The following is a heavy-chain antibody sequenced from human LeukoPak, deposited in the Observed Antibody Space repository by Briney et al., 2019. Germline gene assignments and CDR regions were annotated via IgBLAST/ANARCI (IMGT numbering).Heavy chain of an antibody. J-gene: IGHJ4*02. V-gene: IGHV3-23*01. D-gene: IGHD2-2*01. CDR3: AREYCSSTSCYDY. CDR1: GFTFSSYA. CDR2: ISGSGGST. Sequence: GGSLRLSCAASGFTFSSYAMSWVRQAPGKGLEWVSAISGSGGSTYYADSVRGRFTISRDNAKSSLYLQMNSLRDEDTAVYYCAREYCSSTSCYDYWGQGTLVTVSS.